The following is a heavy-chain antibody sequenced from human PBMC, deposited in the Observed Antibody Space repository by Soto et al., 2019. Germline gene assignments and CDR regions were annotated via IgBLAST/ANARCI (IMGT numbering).Heavy chain of an antibody. CDR3: ARGLSIVVVVAATEGIYNWFDP. J-gene: IGHJ5*02. V-gene: IGHV4-34*01. CDR1: GGSFSGYY. D-gene: IGHD2-15*01. CDR2: INHSGST. Sequence: SETLSLTCAVYGGSFSGYYWSWIRQPPGKGLEWIGEINHSGSTNHNPSLKSRVTISVDTSKNQFSLKLSSVTAADTAVYYCARGLSIVVVVAATEGIYNWFDPWGQGTLVTVSS.